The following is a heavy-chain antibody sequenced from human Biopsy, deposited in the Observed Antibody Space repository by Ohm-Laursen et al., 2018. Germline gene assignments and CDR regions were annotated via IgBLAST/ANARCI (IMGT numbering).Heavy chain of an antibody. CDR1: GGTFINYA. D-gene: IGHD1-26*01. Sequence: VKISCKASGGTFINYAISWVRQAPGQGLEWMGGIIPMFGTANYAQMFQGRVTISADESTSTSYMELSSLTTEDTAIYCCARGPHSGSHSCFDYWGRGTLVTVSS. V-gene: IGHV1-69*13. CDR3: ARGPHSGSHSCFDY. CDR2: IIPMFGTA. J-gene: IGHJ4*02.